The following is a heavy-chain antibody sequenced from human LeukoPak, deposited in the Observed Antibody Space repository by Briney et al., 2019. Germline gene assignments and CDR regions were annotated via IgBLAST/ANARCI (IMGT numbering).Heavy chain of an antibody. D-gene: IGHD4-23*01. V-gene: IGHV3-30*18. CDR1: GFTFSTYG. Sequence: GRSLRLSCEASGFTFSTYGMHWVRQAPGKGLEWITLIPYDGSNKYYADSVKGRFTISRDNSKNTLYLQMNSLRAEDTAVYYCAKDLCSTVVTPLCWYFDLWGRGTLVTVSS. CDR2: IPYDGSNK. CDR3: AKDLCSTVVTPLCWYFDL. J-gene: IGHJ2*01.